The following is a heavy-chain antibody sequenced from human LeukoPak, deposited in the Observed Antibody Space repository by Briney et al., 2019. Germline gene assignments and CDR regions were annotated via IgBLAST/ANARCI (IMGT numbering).Heavy chain of an antibody. CDR3: ARFRGSSWYYFDY. CDR2: INHSGST. CDR1: GGSFSGYY. D-gene: IGHD6-13*01. J-gene: IGHJ4*02. V-gene: IGHV4-34*01. Sequence: SSETLSLTCAVYGGSFSGYYWIWIRQPPGKGLEWIGEINHSGSTNYNPSLKSRVTISVDTSKNQFSLKLSSVTAADTAVYYCARFRGSSWYYFDYWGQGTLVTVSS.